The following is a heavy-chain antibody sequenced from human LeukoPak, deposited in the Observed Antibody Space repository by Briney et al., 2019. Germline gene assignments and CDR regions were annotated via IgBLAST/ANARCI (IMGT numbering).Heavy chain of an antibody. Sequence: SETLSLTCAVSGGSFRGYYWSWIRQPPGKGLEWIGEINHSGSTNYNPSLKSRVTISVDTSKNQFSLKLSSVTAADTAVYYCARGVRAARPSDYWGQGTLVTVS. D-gene: IGHD6-6*01. J-gene: IGHJ4*02. CDR1: GGSFRGYY. CDR3: ARGVRAARPSDY. CDR2: INHSGST. V-gene: IGHV4-34*01.